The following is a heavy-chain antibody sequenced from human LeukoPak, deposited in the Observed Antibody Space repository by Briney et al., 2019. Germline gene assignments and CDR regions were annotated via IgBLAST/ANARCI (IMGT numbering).Heavy chain of an antibody. CDR1: GFGFSTYD. Sequence: ASVKVSCKASGFGFSTYDINWVRQAAGQGREWMGWINPKSNNTRFAQRFQGRVTMTTNTSINIAYMELGSLTSEDTAVYFCARGRGFLPAASPFDYWGQGTLVTVSS. CDR2: INPKSNNT. V-gene: IGHV1-8*01. CDR3: ARGRGFLPAASPFDY. D-gene: IGHD2-2*01. J-gene: IGHJ4*02.